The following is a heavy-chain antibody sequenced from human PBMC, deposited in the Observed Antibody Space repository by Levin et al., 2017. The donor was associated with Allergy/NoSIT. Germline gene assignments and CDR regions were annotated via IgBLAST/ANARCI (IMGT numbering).Heavy chain of an antibody. J-gene: IGHJ4*02. CDR2: IWYDGSNK. Sequence: PGGSLRLSCAASGFTFSSYGMHWVRQAPGKGLEWVAVIWYDGSNKYYADSVKGRFTISRDNSKNTLYLQMNSLRAEDTAVYYCARDWDSYSSSPPLFDYWGQGTLVTVSS. CDR3: ARDWDSYSSSPPLFDY. CDR1: GFTFSSYG. D-gene: IGHD6-13*01. V-gene: IGHV3-33*01.